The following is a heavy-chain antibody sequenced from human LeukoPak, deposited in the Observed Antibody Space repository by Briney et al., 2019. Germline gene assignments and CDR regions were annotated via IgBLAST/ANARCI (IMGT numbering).Heavy chain of an antibody. Sequence: SETLSLTCTVSGGSISSYYWSWIRQPAGKGLEWIGRIYTSGSTNYNPSLKSRVTMSVDTSKNQFSLKLSSVTAADTAVYYCAGGLYYYGSGRLYYYGMDVWGQGTTVTVSS. V-gene: IGHV4-4*07. CDR1: GGSISSYY. J-gene: IGHJ6*02. CDR2: IYTSGST. CDR3: AGGLYYYGSGRLYYYGMDV. D-gene: IGHD3-10*01.